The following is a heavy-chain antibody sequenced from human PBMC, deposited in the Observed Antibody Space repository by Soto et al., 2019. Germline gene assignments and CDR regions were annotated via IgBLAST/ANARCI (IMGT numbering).Heavy chain of an antibody. CDR1: GGSISSSNW. Sequence: QVQLQESGPGLVKPSGTLSLTCAVSGGSISSSNWWSWVRQPPGKGLEWIGEIYHSGSTNYNPSLQSRGTIAVDKSKNQFSLKLSSVTAADTAVYYCARGGPSSSWYANWFDPWGQGTLVTVSS. CDR3: ARGGPSSSWYANWFDP. CDR2: IYHSGST. D-gene: IGHD6-13*01. J-gene: IGHJ5*02. V-gene: IGHV4-4*02.